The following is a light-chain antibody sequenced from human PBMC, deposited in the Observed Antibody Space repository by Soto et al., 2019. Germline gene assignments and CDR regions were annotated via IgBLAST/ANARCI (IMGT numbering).Light chain of an antibody. J-gene: IGLJ1*01. CDR3: SSYTSGSTLYV. V-gene: IGLV2-14*01. CDR2: DVS. Sequence: QSVLAQPASVSGSPGQSITISCTGTSSDVGGYNYVSWYQQHPGKAPKLMIYDVSNRPSGVSNRFSGSKSGNTASLTISGLQAEDEADYYCSSYTSGSTLYVFGTGT. CDR1: SSDVGGYNY.